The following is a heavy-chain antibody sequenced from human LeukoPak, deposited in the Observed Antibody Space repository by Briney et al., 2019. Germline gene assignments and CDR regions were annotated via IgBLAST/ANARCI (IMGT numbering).Heavy chain of an antibody. Sequence: SVKVSCKASGFTFTSSAVQWVRQARGQRLEWIGWIVVGSGNTNYAQKFQERVTITRDMSTSTAYMELSSLRSEDTAVYYCARKVLVPAAPQVYYYYGMDVWGQGTTVTVSS. CDR1: GFTFTSSA. CDR2: IVVGSGNT. V-gene: IGHV1-58*01. D-gene: IGHD2-2*01. J-gene: IGHJ6*02. CDR3: ARKVLVPAAPQVYYYYGMDV.